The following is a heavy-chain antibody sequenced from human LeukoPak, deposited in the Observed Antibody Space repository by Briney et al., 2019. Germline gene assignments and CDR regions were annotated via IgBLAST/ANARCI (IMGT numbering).Heavy chain of an antibody. CDR1: GLTFSSYE. CDR2: ISSSGSTI. J-gene: IGHJ4*02. V-gene: IGHV3-48*03. CDR3: AREGSSVPFDY. D-gene: IGHD2-2*01. Sequence: GGSLRLSCAASGLTFSSYEMNWVRQAPGKGLEWVSYISSSGSTIYYADSVKGRFTISRDNAKNSLYLQMNSLRAEDTAVYYCAREGSSVPFDYWGQGTLVTVSS.